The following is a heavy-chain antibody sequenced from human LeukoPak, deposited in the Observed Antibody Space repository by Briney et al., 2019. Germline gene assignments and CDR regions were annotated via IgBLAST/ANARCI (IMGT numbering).Heavy chain of an antibody. V-gene: IGHV4-39*07. CDR3: ARVNVLLWFGEAVGYFDY. D-gene: IGHD3-10*01. J-gene: IGHJ4*02. CDR1: GGSISSSSYY. CDR2: IYYSGST. Sequence: PSETLSLTCTVSGGSISSSSYYWGWIRQPPGKGLEWIGSIYYSGSTYYNPSLKSRVTISVDTSKNQFSLKLSSVTAADTAVYYCARVNVLLWFGEAVGYFDYWGQGTLVTVSS.